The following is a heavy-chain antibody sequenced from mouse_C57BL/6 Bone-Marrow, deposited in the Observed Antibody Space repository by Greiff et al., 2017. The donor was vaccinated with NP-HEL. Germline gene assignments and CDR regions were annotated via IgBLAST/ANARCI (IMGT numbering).Heavy chain of an antibody. CDR1: GFSLTSYG. J-gene: IGHJ1*03. CDR2: IWSGGST. CDR3: ATYYYGSSYVWYFDV. V-gene: IGHV2-2*01. Sequence: VKLQQSGPGLVQPSQSLSITCTVSGFSLTSYGVHWVRQSPGKGLEWLGVIWSGGSTDYNAAFISRLSISKDNSKSQVFFKMNSLQADDTAIYYCATYYYGSSYVWYFDVWGTGTTVTVSS. D-gene: IGHD1-1*01.